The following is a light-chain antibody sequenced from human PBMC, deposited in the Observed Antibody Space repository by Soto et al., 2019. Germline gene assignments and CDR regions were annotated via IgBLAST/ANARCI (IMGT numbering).Light chain of an antibody. CDR3: QQFRNSPPWT. V-gene: IGKV3-20*01. CDR2: GTS. J-gene: IGKJ1*01. Sequence: EIVLTQSPGTLSLSPGERATLSGRASQSVNGNSLAWYQQKSGQAPRLLIYGTSSRATGIPDRFSGSGSGTDFTLTINRLEPEDFAVYYCQQFRNSPPWTFGQGTKVEMK. CDR1: QSVNGNS.